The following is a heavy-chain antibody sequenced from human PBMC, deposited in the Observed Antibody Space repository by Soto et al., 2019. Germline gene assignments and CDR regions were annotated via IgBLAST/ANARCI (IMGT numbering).Heavy chain of an antibody. CDR2: IIPIFSTT. CDR3: ARDKDRQQLGCTSYDGIDV. V-gene: IGHV1-69*12. Sequence: QVQLVQSGAEVKKPGSSVKVSCKASGGTFGNSAISWVRQAPGQGLEWMGGIIPIFSTTDYAQKFQGRVTITADESTTTAYMALTSLTSGDPAVYFCARDKDRQQLGCTSYDGIDVWGQGTTVPVSS. CDR1: GGTFGNSA. D-gene: IGHD2-15*01. J-gene: IGHJ6*02.